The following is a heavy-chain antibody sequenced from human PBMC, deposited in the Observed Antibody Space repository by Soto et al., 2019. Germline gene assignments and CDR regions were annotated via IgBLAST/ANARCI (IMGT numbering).Heavy chain of an antibody. Sequence: PSETLTLTCSVSGGSITGHYCSWFRPPPGKGLEWIGYIHHSGSTSYNPSLKSRVTMSVDTSKNQFSLKVSSVTAADTALYYCPRPNQPAALYGMDVWGQGTTVTV. CDR2: IHHSGST. V-gene: IGHV4-59*08. D-gene: IGHD2-2*01. CDR1: GGSITGHY. CDR3: PRPNQPAALYGMDV. J-gene: IGHJ6*02.